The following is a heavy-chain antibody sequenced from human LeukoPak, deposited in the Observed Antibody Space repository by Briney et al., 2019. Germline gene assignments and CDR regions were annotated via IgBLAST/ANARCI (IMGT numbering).Heavy chain of an antibody. J-gene: IGHJ4*02. CDR1: GDSLNSHY. CDR2: IFGSGST. Sequence: PSETLSLTCTVSGDSLNSHYWSWIRQPPGKTLEWIGYIFGSGSTDYSPSLKSRVTMSLDTSRNQFSLKLSSVTAADTALYYCASRPPGTTWYGVFDYWSQGTLVTVSS. V-gene: IGHV4-59*11. D-gene: IGHD6-13*01. CDR3: ASRPPGTTWYGVFDY.